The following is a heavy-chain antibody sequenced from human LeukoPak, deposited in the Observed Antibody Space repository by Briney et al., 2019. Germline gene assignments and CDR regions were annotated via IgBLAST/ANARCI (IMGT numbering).Heavy chain of an antibody. J-gene: IGHJ4*02. CDR1: GYTFTAYY. Sequence: GASVKVSCKASGYTFTAYYMHWVRQAPGHGLEWMGWISAYNGNTNYAQKLQGRVTMTTDTSTSTAYMELRSLRSDDTAVYYCARDRLYSLFDYWGQGTLVTVSS. CDR2: ISAYNGNT. V-gene: IGHV1-18*04. D-gene: IGHD2-15*01. CDR3: ARDRLYSLFDY.